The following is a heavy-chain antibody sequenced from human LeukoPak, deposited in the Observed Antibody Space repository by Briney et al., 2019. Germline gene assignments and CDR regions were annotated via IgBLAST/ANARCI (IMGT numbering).Heavy chain of an antibody. V-gene: IGHV5-51*01. CDR2: IYPGDSDT. CDR3: AIRYSGSYNDY. D-gene: IGHD1-26*01. J-gene: IGHJ4*02. Sequence: GESLKISCKGSGYTFSSYWIGWVRQMPGKGLEWMGMIYPGDSDTRYSPSFQGQVTISADKSISTAYLQWSGLKASDTAMYYCAIRYSGSYNDYWGQGTLVTVSA. CDR1: GYTFSSYW.